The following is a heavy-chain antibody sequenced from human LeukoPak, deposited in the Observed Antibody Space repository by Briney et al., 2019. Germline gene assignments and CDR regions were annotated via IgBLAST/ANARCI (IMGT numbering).Heavy chain of an antibody. CDR2: IGIDSGNT. CDR1: GFPFNEYS. D-gene: IGHD1-1*01. CDR3: ARDHNYAFDN. Sequence: GGSLRLSCTASGFPFNEYSMNWVRQAPGKGLEWIAYIGIDSGNTWYADSVKGRFTISADSAKNSVSLQMSSLRVEDTAVYYCARDHNYAFDNWGQGTLVSDSS. V-gene: IGHV3-48*04. J-gene: IGHJ4*02.